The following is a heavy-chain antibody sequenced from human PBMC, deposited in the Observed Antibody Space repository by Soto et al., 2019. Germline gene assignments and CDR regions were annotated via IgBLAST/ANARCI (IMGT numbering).Heavy chain of an antibody. CDR1: GFTFSKNA. V-gene: IGHV3-48*01. CDR3: ASWAGGSWLGPFNY. Sequence: EVQLVESGGGLVQPGGSLRLSCAASGFTFSKNAMNWVRQAPGKGLEWISYISDSSSTIYYADSVKGRFTISRDNAKISLYLQMNSLRGEDTAVYYCASWAGGSWLGPFNYWGQGTLVTASS. D-gene: IGHD6-13*01. CDR2: ISDSSSTI. J-gene: IGHJ4*02.